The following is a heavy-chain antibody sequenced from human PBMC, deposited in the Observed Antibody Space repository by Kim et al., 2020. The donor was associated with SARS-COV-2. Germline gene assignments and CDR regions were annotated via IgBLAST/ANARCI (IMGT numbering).Heavy chain of an antibody. CDR2: INHSGST. J-gene: IGHJ4*02. Sequence: SETLSLTCAVYGGSFSGYYWSWIRQPPGKGLEWIGEINHSGSTNYNPSLKSRVTISVDTSKNQFSLKLSSVTAADTAVYYCARARPSTRLIDYWGQGTLV. V-gene: IGHV4-34*01. D-gene: IGHD2-2*01. CDR3: ARARPSTRLIDY. CDR1: GGSFSGYY.